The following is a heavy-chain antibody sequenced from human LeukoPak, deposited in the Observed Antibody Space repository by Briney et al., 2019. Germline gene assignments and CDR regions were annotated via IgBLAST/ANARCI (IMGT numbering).Heavy chain of an antibody. CDR2: ISSSGSTI. D-gene: IGHD1-26*01. CDR3: ARARGSYSFDY. J-gene: IGHJ4*02. CDR1: GFTFSDYY. Sequence: GGSLRLSCAASGFTFSDYYMSWIRQGPGKGLEWVSYISSSGSTIHYADSVKGRFTISRDNAKNSLYLQMNSLRAEDTAVYYCARARGSYSFDYWGQGTLVTVSS. V-gene: IGHV3-11*01.